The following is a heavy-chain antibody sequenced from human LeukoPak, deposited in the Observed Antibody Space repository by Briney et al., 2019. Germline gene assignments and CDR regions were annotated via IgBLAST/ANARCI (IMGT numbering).Heavy chain of an antibody. CDR3: AKDMFRWAFDY. D-gene: IGHD5-24*01. CDR2: FGGGSDT. V-gene: IGHV3-23*01. Sequence: GGSLRLSCAAAGFGFSGNAMAWVRQAPGKGLEWVSGFGGGSDTYYADSVKGRFTISRDDSKNTLYLQMNNLRAEDTALYYCAKDMFRWAFDYWGQGALVTVSP. J-gene: IGHJ4*02. CDR1: GFGFSGNA.